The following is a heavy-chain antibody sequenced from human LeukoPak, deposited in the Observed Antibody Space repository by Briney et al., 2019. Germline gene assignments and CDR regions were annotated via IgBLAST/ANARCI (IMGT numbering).Heavy chain of an antibody. CDR3: ARVTGTASYFDY. D-gene: IGHD1-7*01. CDR1: GFTFSSYE. J-gene: IGHJ4*02. Sequence: PGGSLRLSCAASGFTFSSYEMNWVRQAPGKGLEWVSYISNSGSRIFYADSVKGRFTISRDNAKNSLYLQMNSLRTEDTAVYYCARVTGTASYFDYWGQGTLVTVSS. CDR2: ISNSGSRI. V-gene: IGHV3-48*03.